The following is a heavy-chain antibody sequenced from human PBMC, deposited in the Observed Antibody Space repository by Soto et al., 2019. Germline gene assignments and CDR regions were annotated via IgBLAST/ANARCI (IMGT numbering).Heavy chain of an antibody. J-gene: IGHJ5*02. CDR1: GGSISSSSYY. Sequence: QLQLQESGPGLVKPSETLSLTCTVSGGSISSSSYYWGWIRQPPGKGLEWIGSIYYSGSTYYNPSLKSRVTISVDTSKNQFSLKLSSVTAADTAVYYCARLRVTSQQWLVYRPEYNWFDPWGQGTLVTVSS. CDR3: ARLRVTSQQWLVYRPEYNWFDP. CDR2: IYYSGST. V-gene: IGHV4-39*01. D-gene: IGHD6-19*01.